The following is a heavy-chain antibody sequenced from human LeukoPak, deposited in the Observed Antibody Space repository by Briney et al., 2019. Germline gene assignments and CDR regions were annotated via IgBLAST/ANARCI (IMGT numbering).Heavy chain of an antibody. CDR3: AKGELRYFDWLNY. V-gene: IGHV3-30*18. J-gene: IGHJ4*02. Sequence: EGSLRLSCAASGFTFSSYGMHWVRQAPGKGLEWVAVISYDGSNKYYADSVKGRFTISRDNSKNTLYLQMNSLRAEDTAVYYCAKGELRYFDWLNYWGQGTLVTVSS. CDR1: GFTFSSYG. CDR2: ISYDGSNK. D-gene: IGHD3-9*01.